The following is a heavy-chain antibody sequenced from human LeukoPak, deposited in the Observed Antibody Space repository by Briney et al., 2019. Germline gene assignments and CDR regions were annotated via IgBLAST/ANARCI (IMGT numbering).Heavy chain of an antibody. V-gene: IGHV1-69*13. D-gene: IGHD2-21*02. Sequence: ASVKVSCKASGGTFSSYAISWVRQAPGQGLEWMGGIIPIFGTANYAQKFQGRVTTTADESTSTAYMELSSLRSEDTAVYYCASGLYCGGDCFRANAFDIWGQGTMVTVSS. CDR3: ASGLYCGGDCFRANAFDI. CDR1: GGTFSSYA. J-gene: IGHJ3*02. CDR2: IIPIFGTA.